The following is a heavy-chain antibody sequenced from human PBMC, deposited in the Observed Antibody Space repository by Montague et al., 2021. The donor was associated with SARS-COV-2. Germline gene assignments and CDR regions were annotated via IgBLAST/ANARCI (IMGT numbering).Heavy chain of an antibody. J-gene: IGHJ6*02. CDR3: ARHDDILTTYYYYYGMDV. CDR2: IYYSGST. V-gene: IGHV4-39*01. Sequence: SDTLSLTCTVSGGSISGSSYYWGWIRQPPGKGLEWIGSIYYSGSTYYNPSLKSRVTISVDTSKNQFSLKLSSVTAADTAVYYCARHDDILTTYYYYYGMDVWGQGTTVTVSS. CDR1: GGSISGSSYY. D-gene: IGHD3-9*01.